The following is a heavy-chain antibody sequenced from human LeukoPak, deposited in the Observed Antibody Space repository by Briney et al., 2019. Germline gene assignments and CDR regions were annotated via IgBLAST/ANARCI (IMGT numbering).Heavy chain of an antibody. V-gene: IGHV5-51*01. CDR1: GYSFIAYW. J-gene: IGHJ4*02. CDR3: ARGLGRWLKLSVFDY. D-gene: IGHD5-24*01. Sequence: GESLKISCKGSGYSFIAYWIGWVRQMPGKGLEWMGIIYPGDSDTKYSPSFQGQVTISADKSISTAYLQWSSLKASDTAMYYCARGLGRWLKLSVFDYWGQGTLVTVSS. CDR2: IYPGDSDT.